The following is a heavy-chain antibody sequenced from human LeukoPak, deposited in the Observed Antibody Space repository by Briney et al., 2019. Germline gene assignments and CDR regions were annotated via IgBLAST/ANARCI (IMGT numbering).Heavy chain of an antibody. CDR3: AREGRQDDVYFGS. CDR1: GDSISSYY. CDR2: INYSGNT. J-gene: IGHJ4*02. D-gene: IGHD1-1*01. V-gene: IGHV4-59*01. Sequence: SETLSLTCTVSGDSISSYYCGCIRQPPGKGLEWMGYINYSGNTNYNPSLKSRVTISVDTSKSQFSLRLTSVTAADTAVYYCAREGRQDDVYFGSWGQRTLVTVSS.